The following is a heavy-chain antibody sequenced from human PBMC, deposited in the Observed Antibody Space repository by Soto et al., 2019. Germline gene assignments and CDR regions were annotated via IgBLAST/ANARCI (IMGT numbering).Heavy chain of an antibody. CDR1: GGSFTSGGYY. CDR2: IYYSGST. J-gene: IGHJ4*02. CDR3: ARATSFSCNQGY. Sequence: QLQLQESGPGLVKPSQTLSLACTVSGGSFTSGGYYWSWIRQLPGKGLEWIGYIYYSGSTYYNPSLKSRVTISLDTSKNRFSLKVSSVSAADTAVYFGARATSFSCNQGYWGQGPLVTVSS. V-gene: IGHV4-31*03. D-gene: IGHD2-15*01.